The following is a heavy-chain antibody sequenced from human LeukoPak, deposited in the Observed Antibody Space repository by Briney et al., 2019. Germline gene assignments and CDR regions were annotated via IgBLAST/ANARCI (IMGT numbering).Heavy chain of an antibody. D-gene: IGHD3-3*01. Sequence: VASVKVSCKASGYTFTSYGISWVRQAPGQGLEWMGWISAYNGNTNYAQKLQGRVTMTTDTSTSTAYMELRSLRSDDTAVYYCARSDFWSGYYFYYYYYGMDVWGQGTTVTVSS. V-gene: IGHV1-18*01. CDR1: GYTFTSYG. CDR3: ARSDFWSGYYFYYYYYGMDV. CDR2: ISAYNGNT. J-gene: IGHJ6*02.